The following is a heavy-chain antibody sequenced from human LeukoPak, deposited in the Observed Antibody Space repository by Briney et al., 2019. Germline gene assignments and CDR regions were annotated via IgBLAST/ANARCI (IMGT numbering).Heavy chain of an antibody. V-gene: IGHV3-48*03. D-gene: IGHD1-7*01. Sequence: GGSLRLSCVVSGFTFNRYWMTWVRQAPGKGLEWVSYISSSGSTIYYADSVKGRFTISRDNAKNSLYLQMNSLRAEDTAVYYCARVELAPYYYYMDVWGKGTTVTVSS. CDR1: GFTFNRYW. CDR3: ARVELAPYYYYMDV. CDR2: ISSSGSTI. J-gene: IGHJ6*03.